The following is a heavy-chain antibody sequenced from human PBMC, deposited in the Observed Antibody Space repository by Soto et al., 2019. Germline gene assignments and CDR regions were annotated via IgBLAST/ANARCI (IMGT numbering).Heavy chain of an antibody. CDR1: GRTFSSYA. Sequence: QVQLVQSGAEVKKPGSSVKVSCKASGRTFSSYAISWVRQAPGQGLEWMGGIIPIFGTANYAQKFQGRVTITADESTSTSYMDLRSLRSEDTAVYYCARDTDGQYSSIWGLDYWGQGTLVTVSS. V-gene: IGHV1-69*01. J-gene: IGHJ4*02. CDR3: ARDTDGQYSSIWGLDY. D-gene: IGHD6-13*01. CDR2: IIPIFGTA.